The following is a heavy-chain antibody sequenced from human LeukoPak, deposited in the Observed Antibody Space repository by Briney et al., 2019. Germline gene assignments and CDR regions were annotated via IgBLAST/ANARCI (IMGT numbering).Heavy chain of an antibody. J-gene: IGHJ4*02. CDR2: ISGSGGST. D-gene: IGHD6-6*01. Sequence: PGGSLRLSCAASGFTFGSHSMSWVRQAPGKGLEWVSAISGSGGSTYYADSVKGRFTISRDNSENTLYLQMNSLRAEDTAVYYCAKHPGGIAARSDFGYWGQGTLVTVSS. CDR3: AKHPGGIAARSDFGY. CDR1: GFTFGSHS. V-gene: IGHV3-23*01.